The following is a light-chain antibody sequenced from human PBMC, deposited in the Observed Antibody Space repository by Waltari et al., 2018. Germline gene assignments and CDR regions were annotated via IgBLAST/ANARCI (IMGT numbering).Light chain of an antibody. J-gene: IGKJ1*01. Sequence: DIVMTQSPDSLAVSLGERAHINCKSSQTVLYRDNNKNYLTWYQQKPGQPPKLLFSWASIRESGVPDRLSASGSGTDFTLTISSLQAEDVAVYYCHQHYTTPWTFGQGTKVEIK. CDR3: HQHYTTPWT. CDR1: QTVLYRDNNKNY. CDR2: WAS. V-gene: IGKV4-1*01.